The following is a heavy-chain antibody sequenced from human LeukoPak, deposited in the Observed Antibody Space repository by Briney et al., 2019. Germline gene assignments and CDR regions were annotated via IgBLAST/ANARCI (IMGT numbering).Heavy chain of an antibody. CDR1: GYTLTELS. CDR3: AGPTGYFDY. J-gene: IGHJ4*02. CDR2: IDPEDGET. Sequence: GASVKVSCKVSGYTLTELSMHWVRQAPGKGREGMGGIDPEDGETNYAQKFQGSITITEHTSTETAYMELSSLTSEDTAVYYCAGPTGYFDYWGQGTLVTVSS. V-gene: IGHV1-24*01.